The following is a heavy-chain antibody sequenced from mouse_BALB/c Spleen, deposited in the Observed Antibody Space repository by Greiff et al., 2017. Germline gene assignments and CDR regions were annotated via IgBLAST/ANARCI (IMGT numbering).Heavy chain of an antibody. J-gene: IGHJ4*01. CDR3: AREGLGVYYYAMDY. Sequence: EVKLLESGGGLVQPGGSRKLSCAASGFTFSSFGMHWVRQAPEKGLEWVAYISSGSSTIYYADTVKGRFTISRDNPKNTLFLQMTSLRSEDTAMYYCAREGLGVYYYAMDYWGQGTSVTVSS. V-gene: IGHV5-17*02. CDR1: GFTFSSFG. CDR2: ISSGSSTI. D-gene: IGHD3-1*01.